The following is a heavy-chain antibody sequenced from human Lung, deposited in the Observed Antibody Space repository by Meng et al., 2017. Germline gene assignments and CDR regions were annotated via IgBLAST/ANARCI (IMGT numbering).Heavy chain of an antibody. CDR2: IRGDGGSI. V-gene: IGHV3-74*03. CDR3: ARESGYFEY. Sequence: VQLVECGGGLIQPGGSLRRSCAASGFTFRSYWMHWVRQAPGKGLVWVSRIRGDGGSIVYADSVKGRFTISRDNAKNTLFLQMNSLRAEDTAVYYCARESGYFEYWGQGILVTVSS. CDR1: GFTFRSYW. J-gene: IGHJ4*02.